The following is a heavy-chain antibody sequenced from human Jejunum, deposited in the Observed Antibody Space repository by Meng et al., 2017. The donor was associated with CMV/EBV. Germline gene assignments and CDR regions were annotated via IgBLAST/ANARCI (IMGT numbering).Heavy chain of an antibody. CDR2: MRSDGTTQ. V-gene: IGHV3-30*02. D-gene: IGHD3-3*01. CDR3: AKGLSGHPNYYYYAMDV. CDR1: G. Sequence: GIQWVRQARGRGLEWLTFMRSDGTTQSYADSVKGRSTISRDSSKNTLYLQINSLRTEDTAVYYCAKGLSGHPNYYYYAMDVWGQGTTVTVSS. J-gene: IGHJ6*02.